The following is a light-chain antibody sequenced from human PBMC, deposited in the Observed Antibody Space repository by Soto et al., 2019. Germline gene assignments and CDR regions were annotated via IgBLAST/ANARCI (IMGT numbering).Light chain of an antibody. V-gene: IGLV2-14*01. CDR2: EVT. CDR1: SSDVGGYNR. Sequence: QSALTQPASVSGSPGRSITISYTGTSSDVGGYNRVSWYQQHPDKAPKLIIYEVTNRPSGISNRFSGSKSGDTASLTISELQAEDEADYYCYSYRSGSAHVFGTGIKLTVL. J-gene: IGLJ1*01. CDR3: YSYRSGSAHV.